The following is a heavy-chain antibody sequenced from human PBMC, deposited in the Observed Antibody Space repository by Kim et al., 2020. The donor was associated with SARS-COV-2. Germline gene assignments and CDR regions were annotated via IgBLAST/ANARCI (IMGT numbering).Heavy chain of an antibody. CDR3: ATSLDIVLLPDRY. D-gene: IGHD2-15*01. Sequence: YADSGKCRFTISRDNSRNTLYLQLHSLRVEDTAMYYCATSLDIVLLPDRYWGRGTLVTVSS. V-gene: IGHV3-23*01. J-gene: IGHJ4*02.